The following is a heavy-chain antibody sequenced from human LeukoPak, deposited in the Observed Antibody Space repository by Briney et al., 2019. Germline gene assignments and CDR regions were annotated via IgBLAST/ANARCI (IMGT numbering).Heavy chain of an antibody. V-gene: IGHV3-74*01. Sequence: QPGGSLRLSCAASGFTFSSYWMHWVRQAPGKGLVWVSRINTDGSSTSYADSVKGRFTISRDNSKNTLYLQMNSLRAEDTAVYYCARGGVGPPEYYFDYWGQGTLVTVSS. CDR2: INTDGSST. CDR1: GFTFSSYW. CDR3: ARGGVGPPEYYFDY. J-gene: IGHJ4*02. D-gene: IGHD6-6*01.